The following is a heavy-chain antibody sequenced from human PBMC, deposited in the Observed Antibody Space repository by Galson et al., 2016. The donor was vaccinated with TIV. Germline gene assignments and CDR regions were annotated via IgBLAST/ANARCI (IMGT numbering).Heavy chain of an antibody. J-gene: IGHJ3*02. CDR3: ARVMTTVTDDDAFDI. D-gene: IGHD4-17*01. Sequence: SLRLSCAASGFTFSIYGIQWVRQAPGKGLEWVSSISSSSSYIYYADSVKGRFTISRDNAKNSLYLQMNSLRAEDTAVYYCARVMTTVTDDDAFDIWGQGTMVTVSS. CDR1: GFTFSIYG. V-gene: IGHV3-21*01. CDR2: ISSSSSYI.